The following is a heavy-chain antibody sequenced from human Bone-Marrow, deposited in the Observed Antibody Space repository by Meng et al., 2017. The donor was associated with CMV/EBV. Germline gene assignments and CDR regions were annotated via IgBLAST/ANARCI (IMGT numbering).Heavy chain of an antibody. V-gene: IGHV3-30*09. CDR2: ISYDGSNK. CDR1: GFTFSNYA. J-gene: IGHJ5*02. Sequence: GESLKISCAASGFTFSNYAIHWVRQAPGKGLEWVAVISYDGSNKYYADSVKGRFAISRDNSKNTLYLQMNSLRGEDTAVYYCAGSITIFGMASWFDPWGQGTRVTVSS. D-gene: IGHD3-3*01. CDR3: AGSITIFGMASWFDP.